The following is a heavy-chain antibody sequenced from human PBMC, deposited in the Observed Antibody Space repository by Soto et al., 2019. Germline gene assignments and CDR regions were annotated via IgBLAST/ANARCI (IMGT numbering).Heavy chain of an antibody. Sequence: QVQLVQSGAEVKKPGASVKVSCKASGYTFTSYGISWVRQAPGQGLAWMGWISAYNGNTNYAQKLQGRVTMTTDTSTSTAYMELRSLRSDDTAVYYFAGDNPDANYSSWFDPWGQGTLVIVSS. J-gene: IGHJ5*02. CDR3: AGDNPDANYSSWFDP. V-gene: IGHV1-18*04. CDR1: GYTFTSYG. D-gene: IGHD4-4*01. CDR2: ISAYNGNT.